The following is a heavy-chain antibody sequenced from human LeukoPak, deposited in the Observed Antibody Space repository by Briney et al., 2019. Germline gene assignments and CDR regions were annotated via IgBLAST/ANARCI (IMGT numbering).Heavy chain of an antibody. D-gene: IGHD3-16*01. V-gene: IGHV3-23*01. CDR2: ISGSGGSK. CDR3: AKRVGDWFYYFDY. CDR1: GFTFSSYA. Sequence: GGSLRLSCAASGFTFSSYAMSWVRQAPGKGLEWVSAISGSGGSKYYADSVRGRFTISRDNSKNTLYLQMNSLRAEDTAVYYCAKRVGDWFYYFDYWGQGTLVTVSS. J-gene: IGHJ4*02.